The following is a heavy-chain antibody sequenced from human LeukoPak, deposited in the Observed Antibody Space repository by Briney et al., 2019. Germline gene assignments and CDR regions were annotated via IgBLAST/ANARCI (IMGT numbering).Heavy chain of an antibody. D-gene: IGHD4-17*01. Sequence: GGSLRLSCAASGFTFSSYGMHWVRQAPGKGLEWVAVISYDGSNKYYADSVKGRFTISRDSSKNTLYLQMNSLRAEDTAVYYCAKCYGDYGTYYYYYGMDVWGQGITVTVSS. CDR1: GFTFSSYG. V-gene: IGHV3-30*18. CDR3: AKCYGDYGTYYYYYGMDV. J-gene: IGHJ6*02. CDR2: ISYDGSNK.